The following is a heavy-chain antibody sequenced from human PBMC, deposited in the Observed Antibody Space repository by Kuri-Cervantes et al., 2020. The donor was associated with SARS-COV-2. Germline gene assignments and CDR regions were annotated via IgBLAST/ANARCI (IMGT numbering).Heavy chain of an antibody. J-gene: IGHJ6*03. CDR3: ARNFKSSSSLYYYYYMDV. CDR1: GFTFDDYA. D-gene: IGHD6-6*01. CDR2: ISWNSGSI. V-gene: IGHV3-9*01. Sequence: SLKISCAASGFTFDDYAMHWVRQAPGKGLEWVSGISWNSGSIGYADSVKGRFTISRDNAKNSLYLQMNSLRAEDTALYYCARNFKSSSSLYYYYYMDVWGKGTTVTDSS.